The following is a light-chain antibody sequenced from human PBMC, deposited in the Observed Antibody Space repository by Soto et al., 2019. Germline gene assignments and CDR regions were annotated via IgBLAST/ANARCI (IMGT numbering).Light chain of an antibody. CDR3: LRDYTYPRT. CDR2: AAS. CDR1: QGIRSD. J-gene: IGKJ1*01. V-gene: IGKV1-6*01. Sequence: AIQMTQSPSSLSASVGDRVTITCRASQGIRSDLGWYQQKPGKAPKVLIYAASTLQSGVPSRFSGSGSGTDFTFTICSLQPEESATYYCLRDYTYPRTFGPGTKVQIK.